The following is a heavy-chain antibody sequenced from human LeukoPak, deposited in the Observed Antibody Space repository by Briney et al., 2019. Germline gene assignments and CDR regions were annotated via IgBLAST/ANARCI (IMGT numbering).Heavy chain of an antibody. CDR3: ARGSSGRGPFDY. J-gene: IGHJ4*02. Sequence: SETLSLTCAVYGGSFSGYYWSWIRQPPGKGLEWTGEINHSGSTNYNPSLKSRVTISVDTSKNQFSLKLSSVTAADTAVYYCARGSSGRGPFDYWGQGTLVTVSS. CDR2: INHSGST. V-gene: IGHV4-34*01. CDR1: GGSFSGYY. D-gene: IGHD3-10*01.